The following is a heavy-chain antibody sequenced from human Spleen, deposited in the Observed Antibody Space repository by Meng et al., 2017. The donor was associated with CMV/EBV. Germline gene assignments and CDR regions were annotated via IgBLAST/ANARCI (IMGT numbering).Heavy chain of an antibody. CDR3: TRHTSVLGDY. V-gene: IGHV3-73*01. Sequence: AAVGFTFSGSNIRWVREASGKGQGWVGHVRTKGDKYATAYAASVKGRFTISRDDSKSTAYVQMNSLKTEDTAVYYCTRHTSVLGDYWGQGTLVTVSS. CDR2: VRTKGDKYAT. J-gene: IGHJ4*02. CDR1: GFTFSGSN. D-gene: IGHD2-8*01.